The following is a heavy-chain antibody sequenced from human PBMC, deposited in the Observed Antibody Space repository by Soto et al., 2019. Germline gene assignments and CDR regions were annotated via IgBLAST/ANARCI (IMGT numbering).Heavy chain of an antibody. Sequence: QVQLQESGPGLVKPSGTLSLTCAVSGGSISSSNWWSWVRQPPGKGLEWIGEIYHSGSTNYNPSLKSRVTLSVDKSKNQFSLKLSSVTAADTAVYYCARVLDVNTAAGSYFDYWGQGTLVTVSS. CDR1: GGSISSSNW. V-gene: IGHV4-4*02. CDR2: IYHSGST. D-gene: IGHD6-13*01. J-gene: IGHJ4*02. CDR3: ARVLDVNTAAGSYFDY.